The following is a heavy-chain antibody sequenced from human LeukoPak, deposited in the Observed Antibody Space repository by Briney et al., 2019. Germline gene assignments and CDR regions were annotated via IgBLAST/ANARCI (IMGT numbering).Heavy chain of an antibody. CDR1: GGSISGYF. Sequence: SETLSLTSTVCGGSISGYFWSWIRQPAGKGLEWIGRIYQSGSTPYNPSLTSRVPMSVDTYKNQFSLKLTSVTAADTAMYYCARDRCAMCAFDIWGHGTMVTVSS. V-gene: IGHV4-4*07. D-gene: IGHD5-24*01. CDR2: IYQSGST. CDR3: ARDRCAMCAFDI. J-gene: IGHJ3*02.